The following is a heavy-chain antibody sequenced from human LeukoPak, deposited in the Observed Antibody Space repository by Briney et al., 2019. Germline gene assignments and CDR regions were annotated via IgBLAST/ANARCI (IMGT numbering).Heavy chain of an antibody. V-gene: IGHV3-74*01. J-gene: IGHJ6*04. Sequence: GGSLRLPCAASGFTFSSYWMHWVRQAPGKGLVWVSHINTDGSSTINADSVKGRFTISRDNAKNTLYLQMNSLRAEDTAVYYCAKDGGNYYDTAGNHLMRSYMDVWGKGTTVTVSS. CDR2: INTDGSST. CDR1: GFTFSSYW. D-gene: IGHD3-22*01. CDR3: AKDGGNYYDTAGNHLMRSYMDV.